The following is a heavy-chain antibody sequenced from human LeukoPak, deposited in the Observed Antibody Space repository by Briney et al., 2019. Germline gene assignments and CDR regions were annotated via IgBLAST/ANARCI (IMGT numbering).Heavy chain of an antibody. CDR3: ARAKDWYSSGWSLGYFDS. CDR2: ISSSSSYI. J-gene: IGHJ4*02. D-gene: IGHD6-19*01. V-gene: IGHV3-21*01. CDR1: GFTFSSYS. Sequence: GGSLRLSCAASGFTFSSYSMNWVRQAPGKGLEWVSSISSSSSYIYYADSVKGRFTISRDNAKNSLYLQMNSLRAEDTAVYYCARAKDWYSSGWSLGYFDSWGQEPLVPVSS.